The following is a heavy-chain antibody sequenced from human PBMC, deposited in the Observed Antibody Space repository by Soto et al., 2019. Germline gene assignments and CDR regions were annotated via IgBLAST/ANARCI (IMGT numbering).Heavy chain of an antibody. J-gene: IGHJ4*02. CDR2: ISYDGSNK. CDR3: ARDGQWSY. CDR1: GFTFSSYG. Sequence: GGSLRLSCAASGFTFSSYGMHWVRQAPGKGLEWVAVISYDGSNKYYADSVKGRFTISRDNSKDTLYLQMNSLRAEDTAVYYCARDGQWSYWGRGTRVTVS. V-gene: IGHV3-30*03. D-gene: IGHD6-19*01.